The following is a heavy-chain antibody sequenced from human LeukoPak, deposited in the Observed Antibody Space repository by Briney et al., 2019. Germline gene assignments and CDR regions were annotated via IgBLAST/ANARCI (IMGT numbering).Heavy chain of an antibody. V-gene: IGHV1-69*13. J-gene: IGHJ4*02. CDR2: IIPIFGTA. CDR1: GGTFSSYA. D-gene: IGHD4-17*01. Sequence: SVKVSCKASGGTFSSYAISWVRQAPGQGPEWMGGIIPIFGTANYAQKFQGRVTITADESTSTAYMELSSLRSEDTAVYYCARDDYGDYVTLFDYWGQGTLVTVSS. CDR3: ARDDYGDYVTLFDY.